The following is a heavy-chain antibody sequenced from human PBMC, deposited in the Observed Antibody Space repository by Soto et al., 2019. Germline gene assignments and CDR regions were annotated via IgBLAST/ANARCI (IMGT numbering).Heavy chain of an antibody. V-gene: IGHV3-66*04. CDR2: IYSGGST. D-gene: IGHD5-18*01. CDR1: GVTVSSNY. CDR3: ASHGYHDGGGYSDY. J-gene: IGHJ4*02. Sequence: EVQLVESGGGLVQPGGSLRLSCAASGVTVSSNYMSWVRQAPGKGLEWVSVIYSGGSTYYADSVKGRFTISRDNSNHTLYLQMNRLRAEDTAVYYCASHGYHDGGGYSDYWGQGTLVTVSS.